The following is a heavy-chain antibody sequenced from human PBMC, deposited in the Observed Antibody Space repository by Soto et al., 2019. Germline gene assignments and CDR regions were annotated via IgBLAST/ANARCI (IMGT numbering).Heavy chain of an antibody. CDR3: ARTGVLAYCGGDCYSYYYYGMDV. D-gene: IGHD2-21*02. Sequence: ASVKVSCKASGYTFTSYYMHWVRQAPGQGLEWMGIINPSGGSTSYAQKFQGRVTMTRDTSTSTVYMELSSLRSEDTAVYYCARTGVLAYCGGDCYSYYYYGMDVWGQGTTVTVSS. CDR2: INPSGGST. J-gene: IGHJ6*02. CDR1: GYTFTSYY. V-gene: IGHV1-46*03.